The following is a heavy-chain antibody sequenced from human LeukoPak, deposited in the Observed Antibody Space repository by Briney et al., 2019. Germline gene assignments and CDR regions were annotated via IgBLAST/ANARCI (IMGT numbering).Heavy chain of an antibody. Sequence: SETLSLTCTVSGGSISSSSYYWGWIRQPPGKGLEWIGSIYYSGSTYYNSSLKSRVTISVDTSKNQFSLKLTSVTAADTAVYYCARFKQFYYYYMDVWGKGTTVTISS. V-gene: IGHV4-39*07. J-gene: IGHJ6*03. D-gene: IGHD6-19*01. CDR3: ARFKQFYYYYMDV. CDR2: IYYSGST. CDR1: GGSISSSSYY.